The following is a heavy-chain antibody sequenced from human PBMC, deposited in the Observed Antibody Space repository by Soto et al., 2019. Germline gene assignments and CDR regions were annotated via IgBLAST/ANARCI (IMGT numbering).Heavy chain of an antibody. V-gene: IGHV5-10-1*03. J-gene: IGHJ4*02. CDR3: VRHGNGTPFYFDF. Sequence: EVQLVQSGAEVKKPGESLRLSCQGSGYRFINYWNSWVRQMPGKGLEWVGRIDPSDSYTVYSPSFQGHVTISIDTAINTAFLEWRSLQASDTAMYYCVRHGNGTPFYFDFWGRGTLVPVSS. CDR2: IDPSDSYT. D-gene: IGHD1-1*01. CDR1: GYRFINYW.